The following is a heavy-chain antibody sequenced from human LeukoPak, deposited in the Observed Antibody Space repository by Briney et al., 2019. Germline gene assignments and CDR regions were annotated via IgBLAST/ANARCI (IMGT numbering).Heavy chain of an antibody. CDR3: AREERDYYDSSGYYPRFDY. CDR1: GYTFTSYG. J-gene: IGHJ4*02. Sequence: SVKVSCKASGYTFTSYGISWVRQAPGQGLEWMGGIIPIFGTANYAQKFLGRVTITTDESTSTAYMELSSLRSEDTAVYYCAREERDYYDSSGYYPRFDYWGQGTLVTVSS. CDR2: IIPIFGTA. D-gene: IGHD3-22*01. V-gene: IGHV1-69*05.